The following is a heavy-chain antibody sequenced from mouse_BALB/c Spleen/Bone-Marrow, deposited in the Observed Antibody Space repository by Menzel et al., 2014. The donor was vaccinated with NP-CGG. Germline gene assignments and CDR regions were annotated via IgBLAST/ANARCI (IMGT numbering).Heavy chain of an antibody. CDR2: FYPGSGSI. J-gene: IGHJ2*01. CDR1: GYTFTEYF. V-gene: IGHV1-62-2*01. CDR3: ARHEVITPFDY. Sequence: VQGVESGAELVKPGASVKLSRKASGYTFTEYFIHWIKQRSGQGLEWIGWFYPGSGSIKYSEKFKDKATLTADKSSSTVYMELSRLTSEDSAVYFCARHEVITPFDYWGQGTTLTVSS.